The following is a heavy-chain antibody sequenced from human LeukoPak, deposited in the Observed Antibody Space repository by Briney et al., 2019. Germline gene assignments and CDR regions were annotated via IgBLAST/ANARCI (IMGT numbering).Heavy chain of an antibody. D-gene: IGHD3-22*01. CDR1: GGTFSIYA. Sequence: SVKVSFKCSGGTFSIYAISWVRHAPGQGLGLMGGIIPIFGTANYAQKFQGRVTITADESTSTAYMELSSLRSEDTAVYYCARARPYDSSGYCFDYWGQGTLVTVSS. CDR3: ARARPYDSSGYCFDY. CDR2: IIPIFGTA. J-gene: IGHJ4*02. V-gene: IGHV1-69*01.